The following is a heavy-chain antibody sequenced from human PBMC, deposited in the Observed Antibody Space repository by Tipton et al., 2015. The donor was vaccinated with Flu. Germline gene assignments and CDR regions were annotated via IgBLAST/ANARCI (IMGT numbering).Heavy chain of an antibody. J-gene: IGHJ4*02. CDR1: GVSMATFY. CDR3: ARGIRAAGPTRRSDM. CDR2: ISYTGST. V-gene: IGHV4-59*01. Sequence: LRLSCTVPGVSMATFYWSWIRQAPGKGLEWIGYISYTGSTSYSPSLKGRVSMSVDPSKDQFSLQLTSVTAADTAVYYCARGIRAAGPTRRSDMWGQGTLVSVSS. D-gene: IGHD6-13*01.